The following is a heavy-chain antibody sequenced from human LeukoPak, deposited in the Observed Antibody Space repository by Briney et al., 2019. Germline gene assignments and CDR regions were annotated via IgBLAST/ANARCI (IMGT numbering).Heavy chain of an antibody. Sequence: PGGSLRLSCAASGFILDDYGMSWVRQAPGKGLEWVSGINWNGGSTGYADSVKGRFTISRDNAKNSLYLQMNSLRAEDTALYYCARAGHYYDSSGYHNAEAFDIWGQGTMVTVSS. CDR1: GFILDDYG. CDR3: ARAGHYYDSSGYHNAEAFDI. V-gene: IGHV3-20*04. D-gene: IGHD3-22*01. J-gene: IGHJ3*02. CDR2: INWNGGST.